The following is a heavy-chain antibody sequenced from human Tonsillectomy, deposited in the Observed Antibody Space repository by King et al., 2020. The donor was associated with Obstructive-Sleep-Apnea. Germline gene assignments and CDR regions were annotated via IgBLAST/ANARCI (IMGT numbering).Heavy chain of an antibody. D-gene: IGHD3-22*01. J-gene: IGHJ6*02. CDR3: ARLFGGYQNYYYYGMDV. CDR2: IIPIFGTA. V-gene: IGHV1-69*01. Sequence: VQLVESGAEVKKPGSSVNVSCTASGGTFSSYAISWVRQAPGQGLEWMGGIIPIFGTANYAQKFQGRVTITADESTSTAYMELSSLRSEDTAVYYCARLFGGYQNYYYYGMDVWGQGTTVTVSS. CDR1: GGTFSSYA.